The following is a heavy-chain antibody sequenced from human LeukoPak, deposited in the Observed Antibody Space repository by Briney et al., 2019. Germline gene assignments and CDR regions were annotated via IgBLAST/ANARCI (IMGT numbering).Heavy chain of an antibody. Sequence: ASVKVSCKASGYTFTSYAMNWVRQAPGQGLEWMGWINTNTGNPTYAQGFTGRFVFSLDTSVSTAYLQISSLKAEDTAVYYCARETYDILTGYYNNLDYWGQGTLVTVSS. CDR1: GYTFTSYA. D-gene: IGHD3-9*01. J-gene: IGHJ4*02. CDR2: INTNTGNP. CDR3: ARETYDILTGYYNNLDY. V-gene: IGHV7-4-1*02.